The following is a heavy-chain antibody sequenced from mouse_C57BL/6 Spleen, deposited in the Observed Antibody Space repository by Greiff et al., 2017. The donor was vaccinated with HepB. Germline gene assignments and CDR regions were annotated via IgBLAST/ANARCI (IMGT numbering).Heavy chain of an antibody. Sequence: EVKLMESGGGLAKPGGSLKLSCAASGFTFSDYGMHWVRQAPEKGLEWVAYISSGSSTIYYADKVKGRFTISRDNAKNTLFLQMTSLRSEDTAMYYCARPRGSSFYYAMDYWGQGTSVTVSS. CDR1: GFTFSDYG. D-gene: IGHD1-1*01. J-gene: IGHJ4*01. CDR3: ARPRGSSFYYAMDY. CDR2: ISSGSSTI. V-gene: IGHV5-17*01.